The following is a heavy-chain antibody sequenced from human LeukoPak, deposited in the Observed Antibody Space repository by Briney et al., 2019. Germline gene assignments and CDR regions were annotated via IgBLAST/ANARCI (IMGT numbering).Heavy chain of an antibody. CDR3: ARGALMISYYYYMDV. CDR2: INPNSGGT. Sequence: ASVKVSCKASGYTFTGYYMHLVRQAPGQGLEWMGWINPNSGGTNYAQKFQGRVTMTRDTSISTAYMELSRLRSDDTAVYYCARGALMISYYYYMDVWGKGTTVTVSS. CDR1: GYTFTGYY. D-gene: IGHD3/OR15-3a*01. J-gene: IGHJ6*03. V-gene: IGHV1-2*02.